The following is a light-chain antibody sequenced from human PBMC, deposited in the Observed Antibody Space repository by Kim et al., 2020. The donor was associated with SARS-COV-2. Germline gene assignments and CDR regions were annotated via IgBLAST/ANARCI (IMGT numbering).Light chain of an antibody. CDR1: QGITSW. CDR2: GAS. V-gene: IGKV1-5*01. CDR3: QQYNLYSLS. J-gene: IGKJ4*01. Sequence: ASVGDRVTITCRASQGITSWLAWYQQKPVKAPKLLISGASTLQGGVPSRFSGSGSGTEFTLTISSLQPDDFATYYCQQYNLYSLSFGEGTKVDIK.